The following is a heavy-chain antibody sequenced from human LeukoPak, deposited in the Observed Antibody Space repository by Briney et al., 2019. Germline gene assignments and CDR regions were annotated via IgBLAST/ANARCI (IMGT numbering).Heavy chain of an antibody. CDR1: GFTFSSYS. J-gene: IGHJ3*02. V-gene: IGHV3-7*01. CDR3: ASSGSQRTPNAFDN. CDR2: IKQDGSEK. D-gene: IGHD1-26*01. Sequence: PGGSLRLSCAASGFTFSSYSMNWVRQAPGKGLEWVANIKQDGSEKYYVDSVKGRFTISRDNAKNSLYLQMNSLRAEDTAVYYCASSGSQRTPNAFDNWGQGTMVTVSS.